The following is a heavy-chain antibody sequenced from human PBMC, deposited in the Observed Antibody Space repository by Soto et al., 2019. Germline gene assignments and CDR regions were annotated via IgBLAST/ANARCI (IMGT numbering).Heavy chain of an antibody. D-gene: IGHD6-19*01. Sequence: PGEALKISCKGSGYSFTSYWIGWVLQIPWKGLEWMGIIYPGDSDTRYSPSFQGQVTISADKSISTAYLQWSSLKASDTAMYYCARLSLEQWLYYFDYWGQGTLVTVSS. CDR2: IYPGDSDT. CDR1: GYSFTSYW. J-gene: IGHJ4*02. CDR3: ARLSLEQWLYYFDY. V-gene: IGHV5-51*01.